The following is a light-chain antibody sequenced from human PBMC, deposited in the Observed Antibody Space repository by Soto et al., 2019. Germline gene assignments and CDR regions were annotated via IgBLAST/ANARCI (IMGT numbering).Light chain of an antibody. CDR3: QKYSSVPV. J-gene: IGKJ3*01. Sequence: DIQMTQSPTSLSASVGDRVTITCRASQAIRNFVAWYQQKPGKAPKLLIYAASTLQSGAPSRFSGSGSGTDFTLTINSLQPEDVATYSCQKYSSVPVFGPGTKVEIK. CDR1: QAIRNF. V-gene: IGKV1-27*01. CDR2: AAS.